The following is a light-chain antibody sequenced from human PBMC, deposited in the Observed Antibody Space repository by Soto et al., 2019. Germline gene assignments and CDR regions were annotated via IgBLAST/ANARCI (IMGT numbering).Light chain of an antibody. V-gene: IGKV3-20*01. CDR2: GAT. Sequence: EIVLTQSPGTLSLSPGERATVSCRASQSVSSNLLAWYQQKPGQAPRLLIYGATNRATGIPDRFSGSGSGTDFTLTISRLEPEDFAVYYCQQHGTSPITFGQGTRLEIK. CDR3: QQHGTSPIT. J-gene: IGKJ5*01. CDR1: QSVSSNL.